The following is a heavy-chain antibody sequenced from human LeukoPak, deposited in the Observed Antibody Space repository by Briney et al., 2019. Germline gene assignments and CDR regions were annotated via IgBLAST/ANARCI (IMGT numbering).Heavy chain of an antibody. CDR3: ARDGPERITIFGVVITTKSIDY. D-gene: IGHD3-3*01. J-gene: IGHJ4*02. Sequence: GGSLRLSCAASGFTFSSYTMHWIRQAPGKGLEWVSYISSSTSTIYYADSVKGRFTISRDNAKNSLHLQMNSLRDEDTAVYYCARDGPERITIFGVVITTKSIDYWGQGTLVTVSS. V-gene: IGHV3-48*02. CDR1: GFTFSSYT. CDR2: ISSSTSTI.